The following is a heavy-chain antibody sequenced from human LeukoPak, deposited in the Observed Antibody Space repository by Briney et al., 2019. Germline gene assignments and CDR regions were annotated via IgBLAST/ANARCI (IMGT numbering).Heavy chain of an antibody. CDR2: IYYSGST. V-gene: IGHV4-31*03. CDR3: ARVSGIVVVRGPLDI. CDR1: GGSISSGGYY. D-gene: IGHD3-22*01. J-gene: IGHJ3*02. Sequence: SETLSLTCTVSGGSISSGGYYLSWIRQHPGKGLEWIGYIYYSGSTYYNPSLKSRVPISVDTSKKQFSLKLSSVAAADTAVYYCARVSGIVVVRGPLDIWGQGAMVTVSS.